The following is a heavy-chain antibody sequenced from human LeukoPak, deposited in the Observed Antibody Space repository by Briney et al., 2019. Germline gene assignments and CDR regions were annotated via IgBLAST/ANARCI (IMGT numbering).Heavy chain of an antibody. J-gene: IGHJ4*02. Sequence: PSETLSLTCAVYGGSFSGYCWSWIRRPPGKGLEWIGEINHSGSTNYNPSLKSRVTISVDTSKNQFSLKLSSVTAADTAVYYCARRSTTVTRNSRFQFDYWGQGTLVTVSS. V-gene: IGHV4-34*01. CDR1: GGSFSGYC. CDR2: INHSGST. D-gene: IGHD4-17*01. CDR3: ARRSTTVTRNSRFQFDY.